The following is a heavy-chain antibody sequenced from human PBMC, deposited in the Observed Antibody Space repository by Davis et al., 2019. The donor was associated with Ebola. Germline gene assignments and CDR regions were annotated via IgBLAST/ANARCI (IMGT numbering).Heavy chain of an antibody. Sequence: PSETLSLTCTVSGGSISSGGYYWSWIRQHPGKGLEWIGYIYYSGSTYYNPSLKSRVTISVDTSKNQFSLKLSSVTAADTAVYYCATRGYSYGNFDYWGQGTLVTVSS. D-gene: IGHD5-18*01. CDR2: IYYSGST. J-gene: IGHJ4*02. V-gene: IGHV4-31*03. CDR1: GGSISSGGYY. CDR3: ATRGYSYGNFDY.